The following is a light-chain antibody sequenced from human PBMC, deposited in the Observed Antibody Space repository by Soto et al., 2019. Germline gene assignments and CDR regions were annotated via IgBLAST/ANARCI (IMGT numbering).Light chain of an antibody. CDR2: VGTGGIVG. CDR1: SGYSNYK. CDR3: GADHGSGSNFLSVV. Sequence: QSVLTQPPSASASLGASVTLTCTLSSGYSNYKVDWYQQRPGKGPRFVMRVGTGGIVGSKGDGIPDRFSVLGSGLNRYLTIKNIQEEDESDYHCGADHGSGSNFLSVVFGGGTKLTVL. V-gene: IGLV9-49*01. J-gene: IGLJ2*01.